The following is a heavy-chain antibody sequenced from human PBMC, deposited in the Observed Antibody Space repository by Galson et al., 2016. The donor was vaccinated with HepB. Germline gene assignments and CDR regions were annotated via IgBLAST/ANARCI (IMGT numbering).Heavy chain of an antibody. CDR2: ISRSGDST. Sequence: SLRLSCAASGFTFSNYGMTWVRQAPGKGLEGVSSISRSGDSTDYADSVKGRFTISRDNSKNTLSLQMNSLTAADTAIYYCVQGSTAPAVWGKGTTVTVSS. CDR1: GFTFSNYG. CDR3: VQGSTAPAV. J-gene: IGHJ6*04. D-gene: IGHD2-2*01. V-gene: IGHV3-23*01.